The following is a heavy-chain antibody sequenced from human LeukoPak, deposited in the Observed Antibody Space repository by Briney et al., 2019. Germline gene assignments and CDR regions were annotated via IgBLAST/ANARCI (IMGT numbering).Heavy chain of an antibody. CDR2: IYYSGST. Sequence: SETLSLTCTVSGGSISSYYWSWIRQPPGKGLEWIGYIYYSGSTNYNPSLKSRVTISVDTSKNQFSLKLSSVTAADTAVYYCAIHRSGSYFPFDYWGQGTLVTVSS. D-gene: IGHD1-26*01. CDR1: GGSISSYY. J-gene: IGHJ4*02. CDR3: AIHRSGSYFPFDY. V-gene: IGHV4-59*08.